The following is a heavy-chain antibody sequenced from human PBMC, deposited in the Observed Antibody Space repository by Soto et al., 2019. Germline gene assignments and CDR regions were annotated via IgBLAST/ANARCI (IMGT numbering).Heavy chain of an antibody. J-gene: IGHJ4*02. V-gene: IGHV4-31*03. CDR1: NGSISTNGHY. D-gene: IGHD6-19*01. Sequence: QVQLQESGPELVKSSQTLSLTCTVSNGSISTNGHYWTWIRQRPGKGLEWIAYIYYTGHSYYNPSLKSRLTISIDTSKTQFSLTLRSVTAADTAVYYCAREQWGFDSWGQGTLVTVSS. CDR2: IYYTGHS. CDR3: AREQWGFDS.